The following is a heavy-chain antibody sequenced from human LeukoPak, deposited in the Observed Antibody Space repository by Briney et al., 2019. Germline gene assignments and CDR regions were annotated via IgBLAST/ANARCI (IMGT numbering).Heavy chain of an antibody. CDR3: ARAWYDFWSGYYNIYY. CDR1: GYTFTGYY. V-gene: IGHV1-2*02. D-gene: IGHD3-3*01. CDR2: IDPNSGGT. J-gene: IGHJ4*02. Sequence: GASVKVSCKASGYTFTGYYMHWVRQAPGQGLEWMGWIDPNSGGTNYAQKFQGRVTMTRDTSISTAYMELSRLRSDDTAVYYCARAWYDFWSGYYNIYYWGQGTLVTVSS.